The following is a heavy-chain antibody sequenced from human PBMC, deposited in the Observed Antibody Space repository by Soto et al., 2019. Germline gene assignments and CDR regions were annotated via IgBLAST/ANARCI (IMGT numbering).Heavy chain of an antibody. V-gene: IGHV4-31*03. CDR2: IFYSGST. CDR1: GGSISSGGYY. Sequence: QVQLQESGPGLVKPSQTLSLTCTVSGGSISSGGYYWSWIRQHPGKGLEWIGYIFYSGSTYYIPSRKSRLPXXLXTXXNQFSLTLSSVTAADTAVYYCARGLRIAAAAWFDPWGRGTLVTVSS. CDR3: ARGLRIAAAAWFDP. J-gene: IGHJ5*02. D-gene: IGHD6-13*01.